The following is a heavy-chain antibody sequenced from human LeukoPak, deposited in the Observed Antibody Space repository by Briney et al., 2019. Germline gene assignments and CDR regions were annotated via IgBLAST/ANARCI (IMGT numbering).Heavy chain of an antibody. CDR2: LDPNSGKT. CDR1: GYAFTNYH. J-gene: IGHJ6*02. V-gene: IGHV1-8*01. CDR3: ARPGVLAMDV. Sequence: ASVKVSCKASGYAFTNYHLNWVRQASGQGLEWMGWLDPNSGKTHSAQDFQGRVTTTRDTSTTTAYMELTNLTSDDTAVYYCARPGVLAMDVWGQGTTVSV. D-gene: IGHD3-10*01.